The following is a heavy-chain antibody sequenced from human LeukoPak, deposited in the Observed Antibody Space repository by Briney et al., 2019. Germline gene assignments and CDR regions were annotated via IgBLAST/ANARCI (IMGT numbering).Heavy chain of an antibody. D-gene: IGHD2-2*01. J-gene: IGHJ5*02. CDR2: ISYDGSNK. CDR3: ARDSWRYCSSTSCLNWFDP. V-gene: IGHV3-30*01. Sequence: GGSLRLSCAASGFTFSSYAMHWVRQASGKGLEWVAVISYDGSNKYYADSVKGRFTISRDNSKNTLYLQMNSLRAEDTAVYYCARDSWRYCSSTSCLNWFDPWGQGTLVTVSS. CDR1: GFTFSSYA.